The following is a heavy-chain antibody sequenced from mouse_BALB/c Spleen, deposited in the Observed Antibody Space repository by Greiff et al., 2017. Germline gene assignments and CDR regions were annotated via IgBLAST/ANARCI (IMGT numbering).Heavy chain of an antibody. J-gene: IGHJ3*01. CDR1: GFSLTSYG. D-gene: IGHD1-1*01. V-gene: IGHV2-9*02. CDR2: IWAGGST. CDR3: ARDFSYYYGSSASWFAY. Sequence: VQRVESGPGLVAPSQSLSITCTVSGFSLTSYGVHWVRQPPGKGLEWLGVIWAGGSTNYNSALMSRLSISKDNSKSQVFLKMNSLQTDDTAMYYCARDFSYYYGSSASWFAYWGQGTLVTVSA.